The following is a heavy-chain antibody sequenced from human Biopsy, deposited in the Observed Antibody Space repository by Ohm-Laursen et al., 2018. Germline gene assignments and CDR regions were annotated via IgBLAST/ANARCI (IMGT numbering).Heavy chain of an antibody. D-gene: IGHD5-24*01. Sequence: SLRLSCTASGFTVSNNYMTWVRQAPGKGLEWVSLIYIGGDRRYADYVMGRLSISSDSSKNTLDLQMISLRVEYTAVYYRARGPSGVATKDRGQGTLVTVSS. J-gene: IGHJ4*02. CDR1: GFTVSNNY. CDR3: ARGPSGVATKD. V-gene: IGHV3-66*01. CDR2: IYIGGDR.